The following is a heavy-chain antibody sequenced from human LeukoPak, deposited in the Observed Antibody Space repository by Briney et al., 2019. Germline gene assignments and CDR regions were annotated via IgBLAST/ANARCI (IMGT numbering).Heavy chain of an antibody. CDR1: GFTFRNYL. D-gene: IGHD5-24*01. J-gene: IGHJ3*01. CDR3: RRGGDGIDV. V-gene: IGHV3-74*01. Sequence: GGSLRLSCAVSGFTFRNYLMHWVRQAPGQGLVWVSRINQDETKAYADSVKGRFTVSRDNAKNMMYLQLNGLRAEDTAVYFCRRGGDGIDVWRQGTTVIVSS. CDR2: INQDETKA.